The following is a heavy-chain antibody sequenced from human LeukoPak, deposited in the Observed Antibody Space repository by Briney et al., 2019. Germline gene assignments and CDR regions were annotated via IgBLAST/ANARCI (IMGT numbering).Heavy chain of an antibody. D-gene: IGHD3-22*01. CDR1: GFTFSRFS. V-gene: IGHV3-74*01. Sequence: GGSLRLSCAASGFTFSRFSMHWVREAPGKGLLWVSRINNDGTGTNYADSVKGRFTISRDNSKNTLYVQVNSLGTEDTAAYYCAKGSYYDSSGSFYFDYWGQGTLVTVSS. CDR3: AKGSYYDSSGSFYFDY. J-gene: IGHJ4*02. CDR2: INNDGTGT.